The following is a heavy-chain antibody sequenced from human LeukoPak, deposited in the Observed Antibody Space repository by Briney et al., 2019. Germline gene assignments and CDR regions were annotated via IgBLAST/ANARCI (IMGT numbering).Heavy chain of an antibody. V-gene: IGHV3-66*02. CDR2: IYSGGST. CDR3: AREPDGYIDH. D-gene: IGHD5-24*01. CDR1: GFTVSSNY. Sequence: TGGSLRLSCAASGFTVSSNYMSWVRQAPGKGLEWVSVIYSGGSTYYADSVKGRFTISRDNSKNTLYLQMNSLRAEDTAVYYCAREPDGYIDHWGQGTLVTVSS. J-gene: IGHJ4*02.